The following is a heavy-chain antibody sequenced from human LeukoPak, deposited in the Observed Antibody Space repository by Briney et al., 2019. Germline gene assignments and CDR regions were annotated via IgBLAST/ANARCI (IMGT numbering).Heavy chain of an antibody. CDR1: GFTFSSYS. CDR3: ARSGEGIAVAGTTGPIDY. V-gene: IGHV3-21*01. CDR2: ISSSSSYI. D-gene: IGHD6-19*01. J-gene: IGHJ4*02. Sequence: GGSLRLSCAASGFTFSSYSMNWVRQAPGKGLEWVSSISSSSSYIYYADSVKGRFTISRDNAKNSLYLQMNSLRAEDTAVYYCARSGEGIAVAGTTGPIDYWGQGTLVTVSS.